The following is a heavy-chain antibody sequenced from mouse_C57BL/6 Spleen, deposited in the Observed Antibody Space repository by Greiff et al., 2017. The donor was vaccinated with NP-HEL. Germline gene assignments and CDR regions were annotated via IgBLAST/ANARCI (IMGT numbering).Heavy chain of an antibody. CDR1: GYSFTSYY. J-gene: IGHJ1*03. CDR3: ARNWDWYFDV. Sequence: QVQLQQSGPELVKPGASVKISCKASGYSFTSYYIHWVKQRPGQGLEWIGWIYPGSGNTKYNEKFKGKATLTADTSSSTAYMQLSSLTSEDSAVYYCARNWDWYFDVWGTGTTVTDSS. D-gene: IGHD4-1*01. CDR2: IYPGSGNT. V-gene: IGHV1-66*01.